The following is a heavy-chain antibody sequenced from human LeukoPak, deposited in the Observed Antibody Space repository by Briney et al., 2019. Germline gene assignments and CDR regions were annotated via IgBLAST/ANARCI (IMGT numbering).Heavy chain of an antibody. CDR3: AKDFIHYRHPYYY. V-gene: IGHV3-23*01. CDR1: GFTFSSYD. CDR2: ISGSGGRT. Sequence: VGSLRLSCAASGFTFSSYDMSWVRQAPGKGLEWVSAISGSGGRTYYADSVKGRFTISRDNSKNTLYLQMNSLRAEDTAVYYCAKDFIHYRHPYYYWGQGTLVTVSS. D-gene: IGHD2-21*01. J-gene: IGHJ4*02.